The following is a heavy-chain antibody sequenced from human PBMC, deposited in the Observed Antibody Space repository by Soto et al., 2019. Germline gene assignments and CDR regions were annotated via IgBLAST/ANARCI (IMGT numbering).Heavy chain of an antibody. J-gene: IGHJ5*02. CDR3: VRGGGGGLFDP. V-gene: IGHV3-11*06. D-gene: IGHD2-15*01. CDR2: ISPGSRYP. Sequence: VGSLRLFCAGSGFTFGDSYMSWIRQAPGKGLEWLSYISPGSRYPAYADSVKGRFTISRDNAKRSLYLQMMSLTAEDTAIYYCVRGGGGGLFDPWGQGTMVTVSS. CDR1: GFTFGDSY.